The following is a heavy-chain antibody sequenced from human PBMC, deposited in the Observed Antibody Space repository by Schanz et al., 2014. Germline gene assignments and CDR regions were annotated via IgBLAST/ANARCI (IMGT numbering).Heavy chain of an antibody. CDR1: GFTFENYA. CDR2: IKKDGSEK. D-gene: IGHD4-17*01. CDR3: ARKMKLGVYGGKGHDSLDI. J-gene: IGHJ3*02. Sequence: EVQLVESGGGVVRPGGSLRLSCAASGFTFENYALTWVRQVPGKGLEWVANIKKDGSEKYYVDSVKGRFTISRDNAKNSLYLQMNTLRAEDTAVYYCARKMKLGVYGGKGHDSLDIWGQGTMVTVSS. V-gene: IGHV3-7*01.